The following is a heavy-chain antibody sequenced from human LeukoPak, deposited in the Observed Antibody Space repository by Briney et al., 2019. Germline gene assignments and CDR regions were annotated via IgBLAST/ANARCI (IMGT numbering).Heavy chain of an antibody. CDR1: GGTFTSYA. CDR2: IIPIFGTA. D-gene: IGHD1-26*01. V-gene: IGHV1-69*05. Sequence: EASVKVSCKASGGTFTSYAISWVRQAPGQGLEWMGGIIPIFGTATYAQKFQGRVTITTDESTSTAYMQLSNLTSAATAVDSCARTAGPMGGTDYCYYFDYWGQGTLVTVSS. CDR3: ARTAGPMGGTDYCYYFDY. J-gene: IGHJ4*02.